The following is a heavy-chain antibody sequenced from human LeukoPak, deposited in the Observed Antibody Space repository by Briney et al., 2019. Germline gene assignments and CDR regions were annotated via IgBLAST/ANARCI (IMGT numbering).Heavy chain of an antibody. CDR3: ARLYSRRYYYYYMDV. J-gene: IGHJ6*03. D-gene: IGHD1-1*01. CDR2: INQSGDT. Sequence: SETLSLTCAVYGGSFSDYDWSWVSQPPGKGLEWIGEINQSGDTNCAPSLKSRVSMSIDTSKTQFSLKLSSVTAADTAVYYCARLYSRRYYYYYMDVWGKGTTVTISS. V-gene: IGHV4-34*01. CDR1: GGSFSDYD.